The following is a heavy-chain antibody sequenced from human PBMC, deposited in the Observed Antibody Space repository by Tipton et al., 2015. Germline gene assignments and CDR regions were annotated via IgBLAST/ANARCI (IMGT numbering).Heavy chain of an antibody. Sequence: SLRLSCSVSGDSIGSSNWWSWVRQPPGKGLEWIGHLYYSGITNYNPSLKSRVTISVDTSENQFSLKLNSVTAADTAVYYCKVARWTLDYWGQGILVTVSS. V-gene: IGHV4-4*02. CDR2: LYYSGIT. D-gene: IGHD3/OR15-3a*01. CDR1: GDSIGSSNW. J-gene: IGHJ4*02. CDR3: KVARWTLDY.